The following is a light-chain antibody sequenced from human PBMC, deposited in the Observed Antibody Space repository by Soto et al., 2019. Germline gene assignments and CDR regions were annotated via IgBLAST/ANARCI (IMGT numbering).Light chain of an antibody. CDR2: KAS. J-gene: IGKJ2*01. CDR1: QSISSR. V-gene: IGKV1-5*03. Sequence: DIPMTQSPSTLSASVGDRVTITCRASQSISSRLAWYQQKPGKAPKLPIYKASSLEDGVPSRFSDSVSGTEFTLTISRLQPDDFATYYCQQYNSYSLYTFGQGTKLEIK. CDR3: QQYNSYSLYT.